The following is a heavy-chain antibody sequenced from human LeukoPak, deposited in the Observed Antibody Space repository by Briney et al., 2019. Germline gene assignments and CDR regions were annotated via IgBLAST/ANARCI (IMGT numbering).Heavy chain of an antibody. CDR3: TKGCLGGGNCFYFQH. V-gene: IGHV3-30*18. D-gene: IGHD2-15*01. J-gene: IGHJ1*01. CDR2: MSSNGNNK. Sequence: GGSLRLSCAASGFTFSTYTMNWVRQAPGKGLEWVAVMSSNGNNKYYGDSVKGRFTISRDNSKNTLFLQMDSLRAEDTAVYYCTKGCLGGGNCFYFQHWGQGTLVSVSS. CDR1: GFTFSTYT.